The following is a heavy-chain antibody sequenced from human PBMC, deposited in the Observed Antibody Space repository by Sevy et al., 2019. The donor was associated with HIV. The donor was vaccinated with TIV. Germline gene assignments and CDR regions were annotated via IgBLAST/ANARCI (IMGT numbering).Heavy chain of an antibody. V-gene: IGHV1-69*06. D-gene: IGHD3-22*01. J-gene: IGHJ3*02. CDR2: IIPIFGTA. Sequence: ASVKVSCKASGGTFSSYAISWVRQAPGQGLEWMGGIIPIFGTANYAQKLQGRVTITADKSTSTAYMELSSLRSEDTAVYYCARVGWDYYDSSGYSGDAFDIWGQGTMVTVSS. CDR3: ARVGWDYYDSSGYSGDAFDI. CDR1: GGTFSSYA.